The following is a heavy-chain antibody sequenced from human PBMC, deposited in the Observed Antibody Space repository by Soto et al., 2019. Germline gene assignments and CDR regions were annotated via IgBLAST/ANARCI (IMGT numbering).Heavy chain of an antibody. CDR2: INWNSGRV. J-gene: IGHJ4*02. V-gene: IGHV3-9*01. CDR1: GFTFDVYA. CDR3: AKDISLRGWVCLVVDY. Sequence: EVQLVESGGGLVQPGRSLRLSCAASGFTFDVYAMHWVRQAPGKGLEWVSGINWNSGRVGYADSVKGRFTISRDNAKNSLYLQMNSLRAEDTAVYYCAKDISLRGWVCLVVDYWGQGTLVTVAS. D-gene: IGHD3-10*01.